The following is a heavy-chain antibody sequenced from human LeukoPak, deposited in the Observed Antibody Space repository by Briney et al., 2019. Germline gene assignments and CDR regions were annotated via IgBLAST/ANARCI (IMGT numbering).Heavy chain of an antibody. CDR2: IGSTSSYI. Sequence: PGGSLRLSCAASGFTFCSYSMNWVRQAPGKGLEWVSSIGSTSSYIYYADSVKGRFTISRDNAKNSLSLQMNSLRAEDTAMYYCARDWVHCSGGTCSTDYWGQGTLVTVSS. CDR3: ARDWVHCSGGTCSTDY. D-gene: IGHD2-15*01. CDR1: GFTFCSYS. J-gene: IGHJ4*02. V-gene: IGHV3-21*01.